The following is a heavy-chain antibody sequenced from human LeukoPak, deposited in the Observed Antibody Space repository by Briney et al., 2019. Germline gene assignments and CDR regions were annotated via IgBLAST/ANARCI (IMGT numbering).Heavy chain of an antibody. D-gene: IGHD1-26*01. CDR3: AKEGTPSGSYAYYYYYMDV. J-gene: IGHJ6*03. CDR1: GFTFSSYA. CDR2: IYRDGST. Sequence: GGSLRLSCAASGFTFSSYAMSWVRQAPGKGLEWVSIIYRDGSTYYADSVKGRFTISRDNSRNTLYLQMNSLRAEDTAVYYCAKEGTPSGSYAYYYYYMDVWGKGTTVTVSS. V-gene: IGHV3-23*01.